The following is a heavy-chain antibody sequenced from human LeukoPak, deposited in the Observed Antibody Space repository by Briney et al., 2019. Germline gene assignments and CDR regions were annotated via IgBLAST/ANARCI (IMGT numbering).Heavy chain of an antibody. D-gene: IGHD5-24*01. Sequence: GGSLRLSCAASGFTFSSYGMHWVRQAPGKGLEWVAVIWFDGSNKYYADSVKGRFTISRDNSKNTLYLQMNSLRAEDTAVYYCARDRVRYQRVGDGYTFDYYYYGMDVWGQGTTVTVSS. V-gene: IGHV3-33*01. CDR1: GFTFSSYG. CDR2: IWFDGSNK. CDR3: ARDRVRYQRVGDGYTFDYYYYGMDV. J-gene: IGHJ6*02.